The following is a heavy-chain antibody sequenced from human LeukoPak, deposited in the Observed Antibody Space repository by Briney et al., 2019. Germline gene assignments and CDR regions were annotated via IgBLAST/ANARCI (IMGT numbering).Heavy chain of an antibody. D-gene: IGHD1-7*01. Sequence: GGSLRLSCVASGFKFADYAMHWVRQTPGKGLEWVSGISWNSATMDYADSLRGRFTISRDNAKNSLYLQMNDLRSEDTALYYCAKLCDWNSIDYWGQGTLVAVSS. V-gene: IGHV3-9*01. CDR2: ISWNSATM. J-gene: IGHJ4*02. CDR1: GFKFADYA. CDR3: AKLCDWNSIDY.